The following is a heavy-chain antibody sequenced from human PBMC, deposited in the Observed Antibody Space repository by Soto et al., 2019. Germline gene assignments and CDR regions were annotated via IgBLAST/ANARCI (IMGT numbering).Heavy chain of an antibody. CDR3: ARWWGITMVRGVNPPNHAFDI. Sequence: ASVKVSCKASGGTFSSYTISWVRQAPGQGLEWMGRIIPILGIANYAQKFQGRVTITADKSTSTAYMELSSLRSEDTAVYYCARWWGITMVRGVNPPNHAFDIWGQGTMVTVSS. CDR2: IIPILGIA. V-gene: IGHV1-69*02. D-gene: IGHD3-10*01. CDR1: GGTFSSYT. J-gene: IGHJ3*02.